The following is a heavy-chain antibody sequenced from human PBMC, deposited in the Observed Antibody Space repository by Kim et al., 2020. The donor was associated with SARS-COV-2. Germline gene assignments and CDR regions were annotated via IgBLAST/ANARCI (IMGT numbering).Heavy chain of an antibody. CDR1: GGSISSSNYY. D-gene: IGHD6-6*01. Sequence: SETLSLTCTVSGGSISSSNYYWGWLRQPPGKGREWIGYIYYSGNTYYNPSLKSRVSVSVDTSKNQFSLKLSSVTAAATAVYYCARTIAGRPEAFDLWGQG. CDR2: IYYSGNT. J-gene: IGHJ3*01. V-gene: IGHV4-39*01. CDR3: ARTIAGRPEAFDL.